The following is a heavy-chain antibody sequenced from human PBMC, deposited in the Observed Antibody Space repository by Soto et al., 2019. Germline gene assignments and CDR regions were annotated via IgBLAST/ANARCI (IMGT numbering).Heavy chain of an antibody. CDR2: ISGSGGST. CDR1: GFTFSSYA. Sequence: GGSLRLSCAASGFTFSSYAMSWVRQAPGKGLEWVSAISGSGGSTYYADSVKGRFTISRDNSKNTLYLQMNSLRAEDTAVYYCAKGSSAMTTVAWSCEFDYWGQGTLVTVSS. CDR3: AKGSSAMTTVAWSCEFDY. V-gene: IGHV3-23*01. D-gene: IGHD4-17*01. J-gene: IGHJ4*02.